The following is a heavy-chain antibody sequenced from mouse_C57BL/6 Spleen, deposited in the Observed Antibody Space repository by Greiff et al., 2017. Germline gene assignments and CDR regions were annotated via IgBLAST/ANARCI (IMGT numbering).Heavy chain of an antibody. CDR1: GYTFTSYW. J-gene: IGHJ3*01. CDR3: ARQHYSNYAWFAY. Sequence: QVQLQQPGAELVRPGSSVKLSCKASGYTFTSYWMHWVKQRPIQGLEWIGNIDPSDSETHYNQKFKDKATLTVDKSSSTAYMQLSSLTSEDSAVYYCARQHYSNYAWFAYWGQGTLVTVSA. CDR2: IDPSDSET. V-gene: IGHV1-52*01. D-gene: IGHD2-5*01.